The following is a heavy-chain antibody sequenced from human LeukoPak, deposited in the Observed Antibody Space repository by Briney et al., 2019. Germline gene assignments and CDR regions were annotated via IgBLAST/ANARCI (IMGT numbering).Heavy chain of an antibody. J-gene: IGHJ4*02. Sequence: ASVKVSCKASGYTFTSYDINWVRQATGQGLEWMGWMNPNSGNTGYAQKFQGRVTMTRDTSISTAYMELSRLRSDDTAVYYCARSVTTYRIDYWGQGTLVTVSS. CDR1: GYTFTSYD. CDR2: MNPNSGNT. CDR3: ARSVTTYRIDY. D-gene: IGHD4-17*01. V-gene: IGHV1-8*01.